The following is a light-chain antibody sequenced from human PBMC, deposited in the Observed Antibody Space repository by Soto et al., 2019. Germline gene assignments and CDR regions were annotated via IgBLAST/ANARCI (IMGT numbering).Light chain of an antibody. Sequence: EIVLTQSPGTLSLSPGERATLSGRARQSVSSSSLAWYQQKRVQAPRLLSHDASSSATGIPDRFSGSGSGTDFTLTISRLEPEDFAVYYFQQYGGAPRTFGPWTQVEGK. V-gene: IGKV3-20*01. J-gene: IGKJ1*01. CDR1: QSVSSSS. CDR3: QQYGGAPRT. CDR2: DAS.